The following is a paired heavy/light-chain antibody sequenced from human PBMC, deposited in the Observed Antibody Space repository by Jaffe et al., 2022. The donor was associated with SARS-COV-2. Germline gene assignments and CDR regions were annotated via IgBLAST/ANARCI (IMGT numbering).Heavy chain of an antibody. V-gene: IGHV4-61*02. D-gene: IGHD6-6*01. CDR1: GDPLTNSFNF. Sequence: QVRLQESGPGLVKPSETLSLTCSVSGDPLTNSFNFWAWTRQPAGGGLEWIGRVHPDGSTNYNPSLKSRLTISVDTSKNQFFMNLSSVTAADTAVYYCARVGPRLAGRQHYNYFYGMDVWGQGTAVIVSS. CDR2: VHPDGST. J-gene: IGHJ6*02. CDR3: ARVGPRLAGRQHYNYFYGMDV.
Light chain of an antibody. Sequence: SYVLTQPPSVSVAPGTTALITCEGYSIGSKSVYWYQQKPGQAPLLVIYYDRDRPSGIPERFSGSNSGNTATLTISRVEAGDEADYYCQVWDRSSDHVVFGGGTRLTVL. V-gene: IGLV3-21*04. J-gene: IGLJ2*01. CDR3: QVWDRSSDHVV. CDR2: YDR. CDR1: SIGSKS.